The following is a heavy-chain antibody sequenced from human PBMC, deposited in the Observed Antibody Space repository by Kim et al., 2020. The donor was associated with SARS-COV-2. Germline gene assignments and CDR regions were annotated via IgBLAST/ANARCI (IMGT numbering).Heavy chain of an antibody. CDR2: SSYI. CDR3: VMVYAIKVY. Sequence: SSYIYDADSVKGRLNISRGNAKNSLYLQMNSLRAEDTAVYYCVMVYAIKVYWGQGTLVTVSS. J-gene: IGHJ4*02. D-gene: IGHD2-8*01. V-gene: IGHV3-21*01.